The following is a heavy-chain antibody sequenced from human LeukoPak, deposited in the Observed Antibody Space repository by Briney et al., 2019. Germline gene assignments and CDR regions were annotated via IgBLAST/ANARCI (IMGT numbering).Heavy chain of an antibody. D-gene: IGHD3-22*01. V-gene: IGHV4-59*01. CDR2: IYYSGST. J-gene: IGHJ6*02. CDR3: ARNSFSSGSRGGYLKYYYYYYGMDV. Sequence: PSETLSLTCTVSGGSISSYYWSWIRQPPGKGLEWIGYIYYSGSTNYNPSLKSRVTISVDTSKNQFSLKLSSVTAADTAVYYCARNSFSSGSRGGYLKYYYYYYGMDVWGQGTTVTVSS. CDR1: GGSISSYY.